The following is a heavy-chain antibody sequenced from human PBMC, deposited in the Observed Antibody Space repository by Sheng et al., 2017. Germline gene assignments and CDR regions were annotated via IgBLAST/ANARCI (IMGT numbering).Heavy chain of an antibody. CDR2: IYYSGST. CDR3: ARQGTFVVAIDY. V-gene: IGHV4-39*01. D-gene: IGHD2-15*01. Sequence: QLQLQESGPGLVKPSETLSLTCTVSGGSISSSSYYWGWIRQPPGKGLEWIGSIYYSGSTYYNPSLKSRVTISVDTSKNQFSLKLSSVTAADTAVYYCARQGTFVVAIDYWGQGTLVTVSS. J-gene: IGHJ4*02. CDR1: GGSISSSSYY.